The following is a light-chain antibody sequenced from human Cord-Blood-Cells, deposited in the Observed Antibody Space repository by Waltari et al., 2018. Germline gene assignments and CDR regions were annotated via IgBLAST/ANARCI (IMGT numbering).Light chain of an antibody. CDR3: QQYNSYSYT. Sequence: DIQMTQSPSTLSASVGDRVTITCRASQSISSWLAWYQQKPGKAPKLLIYKASSVESGVPSRFSVSGSGTEFTLTISSLQPDDFATYYCQQYNSYSYTFGQGTKLEIK. CDR1: QSISSW. CDR2: KAS. J-gene: IGKJ2*01. V-gene: IGKV1-5*03.